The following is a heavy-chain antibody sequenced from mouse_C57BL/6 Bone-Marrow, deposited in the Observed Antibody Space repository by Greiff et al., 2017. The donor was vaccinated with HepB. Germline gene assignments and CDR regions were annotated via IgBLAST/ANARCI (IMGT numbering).Heavy chain of an antibody. CDR2: INPNYGTT. CDR1: GYSFTDYN. V-gene: IGHV1-39*01. CDR3: ARWNGNYGYFDV. D-gene: IGHD2-1*01. J-gene: IGHJ1*03. Sequence: VVESGASVKISCKASGYSFTDYNMNWVKQSNGKSLEWIGVINPNYGTTSYNQKFKGKATLTVDQSSSTAYMQLNSLTSEDSAVYYCARWNGNYGYFDVWGTGTTVTVSS.